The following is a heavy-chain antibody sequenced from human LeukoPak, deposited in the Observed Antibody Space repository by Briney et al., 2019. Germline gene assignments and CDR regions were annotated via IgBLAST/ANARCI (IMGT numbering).Heavy chain of an antibody. J-gene: IGHJ6*03. CDR1: GFTFDNYA. CDR2: ISSSSSYI. V-gene: IGHV3-21*01. Sequence: PGGSLRLSCAASGFTFDNYAIHWVRHAPGKGLEWVSSISSSSSYIYYADSVKGRFTVSRDNAKNSLYLQMNSLRAEDTAVYYCARERSYYYYMDVWGKGTTVTVSS. CDR3: ARERSYYYYMDV.